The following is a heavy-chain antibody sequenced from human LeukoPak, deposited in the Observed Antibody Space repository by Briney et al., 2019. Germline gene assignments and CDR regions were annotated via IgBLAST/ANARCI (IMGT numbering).Heavy chain of an antibody. J-gene: IGHJ4*02. V-gene: IGHV3-23*01. CDR2: INFGDGNT. CDR3: ASSGYGVHDY. Sequence: PGGSLRLSCAASGLTFSQYAMSWVRQAPGKGLEWISFINFGDGNTHYADSEKGRFTISRDNSKNTLYLQMNSLRAEDTAAYYCASSGYGVHDYWGQGTLVTVSS. CDR1: GLTFSQYA. D-gene: IGHD4-17*01.